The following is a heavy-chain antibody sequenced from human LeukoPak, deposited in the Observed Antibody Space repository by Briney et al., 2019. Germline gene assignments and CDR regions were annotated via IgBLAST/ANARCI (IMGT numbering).Heavy chain of an antibody. CDR2: IRYDGSNK. CDR1: GFTFSSYG. V-gene: IGHV3-30*02. Sequence: PGGSLRLSCAASGFTFSSYGMHWVRQAPGKGLEWVAFIRYDGSNKYYADSVKGRFTISRDNSKNTLYLQMNSLRAEDTAVYYCAKSRYYYDSSGYKRVAWYFDLWGRGTLVTVSS. CDR3: AKSRYYYDSSGYKRVAWYFDL. J-gene: IGHJ2*01. D-gene: IGHD3-22*01.